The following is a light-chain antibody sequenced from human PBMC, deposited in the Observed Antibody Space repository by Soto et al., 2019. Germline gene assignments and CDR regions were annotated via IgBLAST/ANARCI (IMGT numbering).Light chain of an antibody. Sequence: EIELTQSPDTLALSPGERATLSCRASQSIRSHLAWYQQKPGQAPRLLIYDASKRAAGIPARFSGTGSGTDFTLTISSLEPDDFAVYFCPQRSNRRPYTLGQGTQLEIK. CDR2: DAS. CDR1: QSIRSH. V-gene: IGKV3-11*01. CDR3: PQRSNRRPYT. J-gene: IGKJ2*01.